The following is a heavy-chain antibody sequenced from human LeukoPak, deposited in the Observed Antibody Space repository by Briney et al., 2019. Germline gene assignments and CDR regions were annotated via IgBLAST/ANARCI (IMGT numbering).Heavy chain of an antibody. V-gene: IGHV1-8*01. Sequence: ASVKVSCKASGYTFTSYDINWVRQATGQGLEWMGWMSPNSGSTGYAQKFQGRVTMTRNTSISTAYMELSSLRSEDTAVYYCARAPSITGTTPPGYWGQGTLVTVSS. CDR3: ARAPSITGTTPPGY. D-gene: IGHD1-7*01. CDR1: GYTFTSYD. CDR2: MSPNSGST. J-gene: IGHJ4*02.